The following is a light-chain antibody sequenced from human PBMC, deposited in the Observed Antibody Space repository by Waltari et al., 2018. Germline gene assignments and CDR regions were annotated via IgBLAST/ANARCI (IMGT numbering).Light chain of an antibody. Sequence: QSALTQPRSVSGSHGPSVTIPCPGTSSDVGGYDYVSWYQHPPGKAPKLMICDVTKRPSGVPDRFSGSKSGNTASLTISGLQAEDEADYYCCSYAGSYTHVVFGGGTKLTVL. J-gene: IGLJ2*01. CDR3: CSYAGSYTHVV. V-gene: IGLV2-11*01. CDR2: DVT. CDR1: SSDVGGYDY.